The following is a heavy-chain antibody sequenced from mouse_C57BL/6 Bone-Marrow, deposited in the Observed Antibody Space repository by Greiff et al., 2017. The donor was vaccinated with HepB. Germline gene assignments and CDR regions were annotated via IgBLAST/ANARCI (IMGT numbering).Heavy chain of an antibody. CDR2: IDPSDSYT. Sequence: QVQLQQPGAELVRPGTSVKLSCKASGYTFTSYWMHWVKQRPGQGLEWIGVIDPSDSYTNYNQKFKGKATLTVDTSSSTAYMQLSSLTSEDSAVYYCARLWLRRGDWYFDVWGTGTTVTVSS. CDR1: GYTFTSYW. J-gene: IGHJ1*03. D-gene: IGHD2-2*01. CDR3: ARLWLRRGDWYFDV. V-gene: IGHV1-59*01.